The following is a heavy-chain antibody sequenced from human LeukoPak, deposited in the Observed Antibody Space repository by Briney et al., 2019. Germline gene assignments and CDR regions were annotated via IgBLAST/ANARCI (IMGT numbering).Heavy chain of an antibody. Sequence: SETLSLTCAVSGGSFSGYYRSWIRQPPGKGLEWIGEIKHSGSTNYNPSLKSRVTISVDTSKNQFSLKLSSVTAADTAVYYCARATRAGYSSGWYYFDYWGQGTLVTVSS. V-gene: IGHV4-34*01. J-gene: IGHJ4*02. D-gene: IGHD6-19*01. CDR2: IKHSGST. CDR3: ARATRAGYSSGWYYFDY. CDR1: GGSFSGYY.